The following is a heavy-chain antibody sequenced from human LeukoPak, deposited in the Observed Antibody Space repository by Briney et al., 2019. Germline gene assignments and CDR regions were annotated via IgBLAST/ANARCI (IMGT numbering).Heavy chain of an antibody. Sequence: RASVKVSCKASGYTFTSYGISWVRQAPGQGLEWMGWISAYNGNTNYAQKLQGRVTMTTDTSTSTAYTELRSLRSDDTAVYYCARDQYYDFWSGYSNWFDPWGQGTLVTVSS. CDR1: GYTFTSYG. D-gene: IGHD3-3*01. CDR3: ARDQYYDFWSGYSNWFDP. J-gene: IGHJ5*02. CDR2: ISAYNGNT. V-gene: IGHV1-18*01.